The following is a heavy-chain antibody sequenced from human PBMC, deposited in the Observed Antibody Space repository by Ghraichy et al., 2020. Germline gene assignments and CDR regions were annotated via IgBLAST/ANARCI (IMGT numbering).Heavy chain of an antibody. J-gene: IGHJ6*02. CDR1: GFTFSNYA. CDR2: ISVSGAST. Sequence: ESLNISCAASGFTFSNYAMSWVRQAPGKGLEWVSAISVSGASTYFADSVKGRFTISRDNSKNTLYLQMNSLRAEDTAVYYCAKDRYDSPRYGMDVWGQGTTVTVSS. CDR3: AKDRYDSPRYGMDV. D-gene: IGHD3-22*01. V-gene: IGHV3-23*01.